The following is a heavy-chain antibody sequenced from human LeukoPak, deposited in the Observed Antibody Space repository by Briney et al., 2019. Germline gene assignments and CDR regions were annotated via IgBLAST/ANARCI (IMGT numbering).Heavy chain of an antibody. Sequence: SQTLSLTCTVSGGSISSGDYYWSWIRQPPGKGLEWIGYIYYSGSTYYNPSLKSRVTISVDTSKNQFSLKLSSVTAADTAVYYCASWGPYYYDSRGASGFDYWGQGPWSPSPQ. V-gene: IGHV4-30-4*01. CDR3: ASWGPYYYDSRGASGFDY. J-gene: IGHJ4*02. CDR1: GGSISSGDYY. D-gene: IGHD3-22*01. CDR2: IYYSGST.